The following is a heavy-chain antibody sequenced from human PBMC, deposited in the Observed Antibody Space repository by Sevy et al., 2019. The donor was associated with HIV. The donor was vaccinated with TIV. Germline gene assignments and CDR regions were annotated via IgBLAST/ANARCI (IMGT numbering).Heavy chain of an antibody. CDR3: VKGGVTWELVDY. J-gene: IGHJ4*02. CDR1: GFIFSSYG. D-gene: IGHD1-26*01. Sequence: GGSLRLSCAASGFIFSSYGMHWVRQAPGKGLEWVTIISYDGSSKYYADSVKGRFTISRDNSENILYLQMNSLITDYTAEYYCVKGGVTWELVDYWGQGTLVTVSS. V-gene: IGHV3-30*18. CDR2: ISYDGSSK.